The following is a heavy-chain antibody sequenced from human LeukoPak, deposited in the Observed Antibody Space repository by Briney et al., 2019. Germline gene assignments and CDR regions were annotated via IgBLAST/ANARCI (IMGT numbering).Heavy chain of an antibody. Sequence: ASVKVSCKTSGYTFSSYGISWVRQAPGQGLEWMGWISGYNGKTNCAQKLQGRVTMTTDTSTSTAYMEVRSLRSDDTAVYYCARDSDYYDSGGYYPYFDYWGQGTPVTVSS. CDR3: ARDSDYYDSGGYYPYFDY. D-gene: IGHD3-22*01. CDR1: GYTFSSYG. V-gene: IGHV1-18*01. CDR2: ISGYNGKT. J-gene: IGHJ4*02.